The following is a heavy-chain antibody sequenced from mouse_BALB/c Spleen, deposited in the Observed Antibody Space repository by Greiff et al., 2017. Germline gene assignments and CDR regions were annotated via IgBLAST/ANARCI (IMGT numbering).Heavy chain of an antibody. J-gene: IGHJ4*01. CDR3: ARVGYDDAMDY. CDR2: IYPGDGST. Sequence: VKLMESGPELVKPGASVKMSCKASGYTFTSYYIHWVKQRPGQGLEWIGWIYPGDGSTKYNEKFKGKTTLTADKSSSTAYMLLSSLTSEDSAIYFCARVGYDDAMDYWGQGTSVTVSA. CDR1: GYTFTSYY. D-gene: IGHD2-14*01. V-gene: IGHV1S56*01.